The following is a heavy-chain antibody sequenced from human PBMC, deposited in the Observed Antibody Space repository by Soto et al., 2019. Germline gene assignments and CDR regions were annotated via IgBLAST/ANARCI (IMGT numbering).Heavy chain of an antibody. V-gene: IGHV4-39*01. CDR3: ARAQGNYYYYGRNV. J-gene: IGHJ6*02. Sequence: QLQLQESGPGLVKPSETLSLTCTVSGGSISSSSYYWGWIRQPPGKGLEWIGSIYYSGRTYYNPYPKSRITISVDPSKNQFSLKLSSVTAADTAVYYCARAQGNYYYYGRNVWGQGTTVTVSS. CDR2: IYYSGRT. CDR1: GGSISSSSYY.